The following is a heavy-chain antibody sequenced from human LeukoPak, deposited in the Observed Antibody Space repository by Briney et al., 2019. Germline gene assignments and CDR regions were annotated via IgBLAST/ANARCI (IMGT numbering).Heavy chain of an antibody. Sequence: ASVKVSCKASGYTFTNYPMIWVRQAPGQGLEWMGWIDTNTGNPTYAQGFTGRFVFSLDTSVGATYLQINSLKTEDTAVYYCARGGYSRGQGSPFDYWGQGTLVTVSS. D-gene: IGHD3-22*01. CDR2: IDTNTGNP. V-gene: IGHV7-4-1*02. CDR1: GYTFTNYP. J-gene: IGHJ4*02. CDR3: ARGGYSRGQGSPFDY.